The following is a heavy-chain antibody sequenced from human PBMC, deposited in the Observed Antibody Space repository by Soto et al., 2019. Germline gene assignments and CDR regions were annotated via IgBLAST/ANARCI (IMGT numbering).Heavy chain of an antibody. CDR3: ASYRYGAGSWLDP. J-gene: IGHJ5*02. D-gene: IGHD5-18*01. V-gene: IGHV4-31*03. CDR1: GGSISSGGYY. Sequence: QVQLQESGPGLVKPSQTLSLTCTVSGGSISSGGYYWSWIRHHPGKGLEWIGYIHNSGNSHFNPSLKSRVSISVDTSKNQFTLKLSSVTAADTAVYYCASYRYGAGSWLDPWGQGTLVTVSS. CDR2: IHNSGNS.